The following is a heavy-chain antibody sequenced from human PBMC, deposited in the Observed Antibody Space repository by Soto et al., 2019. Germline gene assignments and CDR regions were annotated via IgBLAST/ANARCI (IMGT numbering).Heavy chain of an antibody. CDR1: GFTFSSYG. J-gene: IGHJ6*02. Sequence: QVQLVESGGGVVQPGRSLRLSCAASGFTFSSYGMHWVRQAPGKGLERVAVIWYDGSNKYYADSVKGRFTISRDNSKNSLYLQMNRLRAEDTAVYYCPRDGQGRWSAPRGYGMDVWGQGSTVTVSS. CDR3: PRDGQGRWSAPRGYGMDV. V-gene: IGHV3-33*01. D-gene: IGHD6-13*01. CDR2: IWYDGSNK.